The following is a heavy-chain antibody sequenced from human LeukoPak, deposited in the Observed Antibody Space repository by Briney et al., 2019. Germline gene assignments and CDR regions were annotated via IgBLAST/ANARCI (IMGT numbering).Heavy chain of an antibody. CDR3: AGGTGWLTDY. CDR1: GFTFSSYW. Sequence: PGGSLRLSCVSSGFTFSSYWMHWVRQAPGKGLVWVSRINTDGRTTTYADSVKGRFTISRDNAKNMLYLQMNSLRAEDTAVYYCAGGTGWLTDYWGQGTLVTVSS. CDR2: INTDGRTT. V-gene: IGHV3-74*01. D-gene: IGHD3-22*01. J-gene: IGHJ4*02.